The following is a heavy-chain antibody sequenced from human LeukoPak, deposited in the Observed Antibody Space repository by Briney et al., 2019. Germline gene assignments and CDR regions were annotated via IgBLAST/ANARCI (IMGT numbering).Heavy chain of an antibody. J-gene: IGHJ4*02. CDR1: GFTFSSYA. V-gene: IGHV3-23*01. D-gene: IGHD3-10*01. CDR2: ISGSGGST. CDR3: ARAVGPYDY. Sequence: GGSLRLSCAASGFTFSSYAMTWVRQAPGKGLEWVSGISGSGGSTYYADSAKGRFTISRDNSENTLYLQMNSLRAEDTAVYFCARAVGPYDYWGQGTLVTVSS.